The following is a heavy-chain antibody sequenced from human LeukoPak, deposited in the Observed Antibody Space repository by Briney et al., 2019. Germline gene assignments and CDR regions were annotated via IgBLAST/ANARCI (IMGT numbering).Heavy chain of an antibody. CDR1: GVTFSSYW. Sequence: GGPLRLSCAASGVTFSSYWMSWVRQAPGKGLEWVANIKQDGSEKYYVDSVKGRFTISRDNAKNSLYLQMNSLRAEDTAVYYCARDVDSSGRNLFWFDPWGQGTLVTVSS. CDR2: IKQDGSEK. J-gene: IGHJ5*02. V-gene: IGHV3-7*01. D-gene: IGHD6-19*01. CDR3: ARDVDSSGRNLFWFDP.